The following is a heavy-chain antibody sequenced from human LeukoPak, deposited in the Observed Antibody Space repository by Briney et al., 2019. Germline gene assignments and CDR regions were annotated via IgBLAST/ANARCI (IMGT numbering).Heavy chain of an antibody. CDR3: VHINSWGRYSVFDY. D-gene: IGHD3-16*01. CDR2: IYWNDDR. J-gene: IGHJ4*02. CDR1: GFSLTTSGVG. Sequence: SGPTLVKPRQTLTLTCTFSGFSLTTSGVGVGWIRQPPGKALEWLALIYWNDDRHYSPSLKSSLTITKDTSKNQVVLTMTKMDPVDTATYYCVHINSWGRYSVFDYWGQGTLVTVSS. V-gene: IGHV2-5*01.